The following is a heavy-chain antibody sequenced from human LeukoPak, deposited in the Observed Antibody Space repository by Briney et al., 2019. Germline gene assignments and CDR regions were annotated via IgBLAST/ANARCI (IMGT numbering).Heavy chain of an antibody. D-gene: IGHD5-18*01. CDR2: INHSGST. CDR3: ARGGTNVDTAMVKNFDY. Sequence: PLETLSLTCAVYGGSFSGYYWSWIRQPPGKGLEWIGEINHSGSTNYNPSLKSRVTISVDTSKNQFSLKLSSVTAADTAVYYCARGGTNVDTAMVKNFDYWGQGTLVTVSS. CDR1: GGSFSGYY. V-gene: IGHV4-34*01. J-gene: IGHJ4*02.